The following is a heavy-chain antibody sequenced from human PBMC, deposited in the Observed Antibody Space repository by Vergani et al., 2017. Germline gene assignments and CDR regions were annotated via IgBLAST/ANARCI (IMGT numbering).Heavy chain of an antibody. V-gene: IGHV6-1*01. CDR2: TYYRSTCYN. CDR3: ARQRLYGSGTMDV. Sequence: QVQLLQSGPGLVKPSQTLSLTCAISGDSVSSNSAAWNCIRQSPSRGLEWLGRTYYRSTCYNDYAVSVKSRITINPDTSKNQFSLQLNSVTPEDTAVSYCARQRLYGSGTMDVWGQGTTVTVSS. CDR1: GDSVSSNSAA. D-gene: IGHD6-19*01. J-gene: IGHJ6*02.